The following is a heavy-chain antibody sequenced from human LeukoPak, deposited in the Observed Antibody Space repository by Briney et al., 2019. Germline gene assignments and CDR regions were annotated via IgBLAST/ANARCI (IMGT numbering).Heavy chain of an antibody. CDR2: VSSSSSYI. CDR3: ASSGYDSFDY. V-gene: IGHV3-21*01. J-gene: IGHJ4*02. D-gene: IGHD5-12*01. Sequence: GGSLRLSCAASGFTFSSYSMNWVRQAPGKGLGWVSSVSSSSSYIYYADSVKGRFTISRDNAKNSLYLQMNSLRAEDTAVYYCASSGYDSFDYWGQGTLVTVSS. CDR1: GFTFSSYS.